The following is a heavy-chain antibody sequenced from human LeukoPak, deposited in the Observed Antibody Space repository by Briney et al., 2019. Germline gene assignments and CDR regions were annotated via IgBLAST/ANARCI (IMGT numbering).Heavy chain of an antibody. Sequence: LRLSCAASGFTFSDYYMSWIRQAPGKGLEWIGYIYYGGSTYYNPSLKSRVTISVDTSKNQFSLKLSSVTAADTAVYYCARVWFGETPILYGMDVWGQGTTVTVSS. CDR2: IYYGGST. CDR3: ARVWFGETPILYGMDV. V-gene: IGHV4-31*02. CDR1: GFTFSDYY. J-gene: IGHJ6*02. D-gene: IGHD3-10*01.